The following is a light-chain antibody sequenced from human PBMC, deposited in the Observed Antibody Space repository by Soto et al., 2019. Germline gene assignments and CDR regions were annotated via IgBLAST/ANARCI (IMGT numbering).Light chain of an antibody. Sequence: DIQMTQSPSTLSASVGDRVTITCRASQSINTWLAWYQQKPGKAPNLLIYKASSLESGVPSRFSGSGSRTEFTLTISSLQPDDFATYYCQQYNSYSVTFGGGTKVEIK. CDR2: KAS. CDR3: QQYNSYSVT. J-gene: IGKJ4*01. V-gene: IGKV1-5*03. CDR1: QSINTW.